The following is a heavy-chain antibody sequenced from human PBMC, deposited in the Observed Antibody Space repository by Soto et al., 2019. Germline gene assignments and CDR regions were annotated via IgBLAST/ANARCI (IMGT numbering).Heavy chain of an antibody. CDR2: IYYSGST. J-gene: IGHJ4*02. CDR1: GGSISSGDYY. Sequence: QVQLQESGPGLVKPSQTLSLTCTVSGGSISSGDYYWSWIRQPPGKGLEWIGSIYYSGSTYYNPTLTSRVNISVDTSKNQFSLKLNSVTAADTAVYYCASRHSSPYFDYWGQGTLVTVSS. D-gene: IGHD6-13*01. V-gene: IGHV4-30-4*01. CDR3: ASRHSSPYFDY.